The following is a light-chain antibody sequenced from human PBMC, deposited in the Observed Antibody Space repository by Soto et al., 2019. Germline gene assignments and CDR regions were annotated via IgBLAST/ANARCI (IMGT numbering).Light chain of an antibody. J-gene: IGLJ2*01. Sequence: QSALTQPASVSGSPGQSITISCTGTSSDVGGYNYVSWYQQHPGKAPKLMIDDVSNRPSGVSNRFSGSKSGNTASLTISGLQAEDEADYYFSSYTSSSTVVFGGGTKLTVL. V-gene: IGLV2-14*03. CDR2: DVS. CDR3: SSYTSSSTVV. CDR1: SSDVGGYNY.